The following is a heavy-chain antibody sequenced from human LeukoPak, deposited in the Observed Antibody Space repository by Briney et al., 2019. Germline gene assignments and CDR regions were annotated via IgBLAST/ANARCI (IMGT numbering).Heavy chain of an antibody. CDR2: IYHSGST. V-gene: IGHV4-59*12. J-gene: IGHJ2*01. CDR3: ARRPGVDYYDSSGSWYFDL. Sequence: SETLSLTCTVSGGSISSYYWSWIRQPPGKGLEWIGYIYHSGSTYYNPSLKSRVTISVDRSKNQFSLKLSSVTAADTAVYYCARRPGVDYYDSSGSWYFDLWGRGTLVTVSS. CDR1: GGSISSYY. D-gene: IGHD3-22*01.